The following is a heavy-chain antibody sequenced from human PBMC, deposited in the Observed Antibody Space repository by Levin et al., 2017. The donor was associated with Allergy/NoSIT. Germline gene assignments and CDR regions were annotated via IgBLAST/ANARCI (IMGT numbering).Heavy chain of an antibody. V-gene: IGHV4-4*02. CDR2: IFHNGST. D-gene: IGHD1-26*01. J-gene: IGHJ5*02. CDR3: AGVPVAVLGPTSWFDP. CDR1: GDSFSGRNW. Sequence: SQTLSLTCPVSGDSFSGRNWWSWVRQPPGKGLEWIGEIFHNGSTSYNPSLKSRVTISEDKSKNQFSLRLRSVTAADTAVYYCAGVPVAVLGPTSWFDPWGQGTLVTVSS.